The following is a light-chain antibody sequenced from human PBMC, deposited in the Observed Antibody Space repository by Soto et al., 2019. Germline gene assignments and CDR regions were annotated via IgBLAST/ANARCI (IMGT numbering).Light chain of an antibody. CDR1: QGIKND. Sequence: IQMTQSPSSLSASVGDRVTITCRASQGIKNDLGWYQQKPGKAPKLLIYDASSLGSGGPSRFSGSGSGTEFTLTISSLQPDDFATDYCQQYNSYSPWTFGQGTKVDIK. CDR2: DAS. CDR3: QQYNSYSPWT. V-gene: IGKV1-17*01. J-gene: IGKJ1*01.